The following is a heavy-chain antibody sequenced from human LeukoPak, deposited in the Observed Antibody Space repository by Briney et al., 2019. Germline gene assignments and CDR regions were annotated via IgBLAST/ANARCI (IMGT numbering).Heavy chain of an antibody. CDR2: IYYSGST. Sequence: PSETLSLTCTVSGGSITSYYWNWIRQPPGKGLEWIGYIYYSGSTNYNPSLKSRVTISVDTSKTRFSLRLSSVTAADTAVYYCARGYYDSGTYSGYFQHWGQGTLVTVSS. CDR1: GGSITSYY. V-gene: IGHV4-59*01. CDR3: ARGYYDSGTYSGYFQH. J-gene: IGHJ1*01. D-gene: IGHD3-10*01.